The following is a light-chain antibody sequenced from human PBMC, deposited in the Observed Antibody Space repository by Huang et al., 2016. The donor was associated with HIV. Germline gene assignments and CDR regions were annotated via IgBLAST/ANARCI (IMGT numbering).Light chain of an antibody. Sequence: DIQMTQSPSSLSASVGDRVTITCQASQDISNYLNWYQQKPGKAPKLLIYEASNLEKGVPSRFSGSGSGTDFTFTISSLQPEDIATYYCQHFDNLALTFGGGTKVQIK. J-gene: IGKJ4*01. CDR3: QHFDNLALT. V-gene: IGKV1-33*01. CDR1: QDISNY. CDR2: EAS.